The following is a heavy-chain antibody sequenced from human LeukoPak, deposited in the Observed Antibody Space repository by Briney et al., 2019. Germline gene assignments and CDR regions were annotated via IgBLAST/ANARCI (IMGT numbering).Heavy chain of an antibody. CDR3: AKVRKALRFLEWSTNWFDP. J-gene: IGHJ5*02. CDR2: ISGSGGNT. D-gene: IGHD3-3*01. V-gene: IGHV3-23*01. Sequence: GGSLRLSCAASGFTFSSYAMSWVRQAPGKGLEWVSAISGSGGNTYYADSVKGRFTISRDNSKNTLYLQMNSLRAEDTAVYYCAKVRKALRFLEWSTNWFDPWGQGTLVTVSS. CDR1: GFTFSSYA.